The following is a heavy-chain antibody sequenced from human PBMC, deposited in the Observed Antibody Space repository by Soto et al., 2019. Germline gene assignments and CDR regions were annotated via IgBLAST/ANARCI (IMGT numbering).Heavy chain of an antibody. V-gene: IGHV3-23*01. CDR1: GFTFSSYA. CDR3: ATKVNSSSWFYYYYYGMDV. D-gene: IGHD6-13*01. J-gene: IGHJ6*02. Sequence: PGGSLRLSCAASGFTFSSYAMSWVRQAPGKGLEWVSAISGSGGSTYYADSVKGRFTISRDNSKNTLYLQMNSLRAEDTAVYYCATKVNSSSWFYYYYYGMDVWGQGTTVTVSS. CDR2: ISGSGGST.